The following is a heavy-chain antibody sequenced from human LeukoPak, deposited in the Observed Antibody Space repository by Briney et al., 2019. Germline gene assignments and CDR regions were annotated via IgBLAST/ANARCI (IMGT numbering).Heavy chain of an antibody. D-gene: IGHD4-11*01. V-gene: IGHV4-59*01. Sequence: SETQSLICTVSGDSISSYYCSWIRQPPGKGREWIGYIYYSGSTSYNPSFKSRVTISLDTSNNQFSLKLRSVTAADTAVYYCAGGHSIEPYYYYYYMDVWGKGTTVTVSS. CDR2: IYYSGST. CDR3: AGGHSIEPYYYYYYMDV. J-gene: IGHJ6*03. CDR1: GDSISSYY.